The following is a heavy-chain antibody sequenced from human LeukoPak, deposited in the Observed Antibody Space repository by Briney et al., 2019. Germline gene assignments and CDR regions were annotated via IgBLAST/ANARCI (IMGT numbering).Heavy chain of an antibody. CDR3: AKSDCGSDGCKLLNY. CDR1: GFIFSHYT. D-gene: IGHD2-21*01. V-gene: IGHV3-23*01. Sequence: GSLRLSCAASGFIFSHYTMTWVRQAPGKGLEWVSSINGSGDATKYADSVMGRFTISRDNSKNTVSLQMNSLRAEDTAVYYCAKSDCGSDGCKLLNYWGQGTLVTASS. J-gene: IGHJ4*02. CDR2: INGSGDAT.